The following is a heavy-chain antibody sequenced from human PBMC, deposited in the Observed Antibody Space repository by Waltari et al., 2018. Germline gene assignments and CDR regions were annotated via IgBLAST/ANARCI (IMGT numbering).Heavy chain of an antibody. J-gene: IGHJ4*02. V-gene: IGHV4-34*01. CDR3: VRGKMYSRPYFDY. CDR1: GESFICYY. CDR2: IHPSGSI. Sequence: QMQLQQWGAGLLKPSETLSLTCAVSGESFICYYWNWIRQPPGRGLEWIGEIHPSGSINYHPSLESRVTISQDMSKNQFSLKLTSVTAADTAVYYCVRGKMYSRPYFDYWGQGTLVTVSS. D-gene: IGHD6-13*01.